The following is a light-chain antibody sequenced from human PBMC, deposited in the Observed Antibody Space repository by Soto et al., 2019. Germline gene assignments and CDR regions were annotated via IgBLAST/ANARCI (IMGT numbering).Light chain of an antibody. J-gene: IGKJ1*01. CDR2: KAS. CDR1: QSISSW. Sequence: DIQMTQSPSTLSASVGDRVTITCRASQSISSWLAWYQQKPGKAPRLLIYKASNLESGVPSRFSGRGSGTEFTLTISSLQPDYSATYYCQQYNDNWTFGQGNKVEIK. V-gene: IGKV1-5*03. CDR3: QQYNDNWT.